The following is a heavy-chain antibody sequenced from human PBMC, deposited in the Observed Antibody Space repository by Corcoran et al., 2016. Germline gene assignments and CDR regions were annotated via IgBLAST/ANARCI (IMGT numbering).Heavy chain of an antibody. CDR2: INPIFGTA. CDR3: ASDRSGMINAFDI. Sequence: QVQLVQSGAEVKKPGSSEKVSCKASGGTFSSYAISWVRQAPGQGLEWMGGINPIFGTANYAQKFQGRVTITADESTSTAYMELSSLRSEDTAVYYCASDRSGMINAFDIWGQGTMVTVSS. CDR1: GGTFSSYA. J-gene: IGHJ3*02. D-gene: IGHD2-15*01. V-gene: IGHV1-69*01.